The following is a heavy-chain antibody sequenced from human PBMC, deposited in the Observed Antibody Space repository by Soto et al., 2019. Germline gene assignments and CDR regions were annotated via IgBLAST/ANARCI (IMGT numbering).Heavy chain of an antibody. D-gene: IGHD6-19*01. Sequence: ASVKVSCKASGYTFTSYDINWVRQATGQGLEWMGWMNPNSGNTGYAQKFQGRVTMTRNTSISTAYMELSSLRSEATAVYYCARGHYSSGWYYFDYWGQGTLVTVSS. CDR3: ARGHYSSGWYYFDY. CDR1: GYTFTSYD. CDR2: MNPNSGNT. J-gene: IGHJ4*02. V-gene: IGHV1-8*01.